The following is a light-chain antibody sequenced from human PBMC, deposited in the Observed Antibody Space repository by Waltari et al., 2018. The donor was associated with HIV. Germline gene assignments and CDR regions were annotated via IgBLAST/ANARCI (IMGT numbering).Light chain of an antibody. Sequence: DIVITQSPDSLAVSLGGRATVTCTSSRTVLYNRNYLAWYQQKPGQAPKVLIYWASTRAFGVPDRFSGSGSGTDFSLTISRVQADDVAIYYCQQYYTLRSTFGGGTKIEI. J-gene: IGKJ4*01. V-gene: IGKV4-1*01. CDR3: QQYYTLRST. CDR1: RTVLYNRNY. CDR2: WAS.